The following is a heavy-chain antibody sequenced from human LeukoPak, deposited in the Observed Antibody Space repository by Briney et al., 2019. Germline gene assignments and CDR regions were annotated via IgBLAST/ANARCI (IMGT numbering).Heavy chain of an antibody. J-gene: IGHJ3*02. Sequence: SQTLSLTCAVSGGSISSGGYSWSWIRQPPGKGLEWIGYIYHSGSTYYNPSLKSRVTISVDRSKNQFPLKLSSVTAADTAVYYCAGGIVVVTAGAFDIWGQGTMVTVSS. V-gene: IGHV4-30-2*01. CDR2: IYHSGST. CDR3: AGGIVVVTAGAFDI. D-gene: IGHD2-21*02. CDR1: GGSISSGGYS.